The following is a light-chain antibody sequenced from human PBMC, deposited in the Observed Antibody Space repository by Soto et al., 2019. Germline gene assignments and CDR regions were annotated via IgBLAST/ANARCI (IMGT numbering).Light chain of an antibody. CDR3: NQYGSSSWT. CDR1: QSVSSSY. CDR2: GAS. J-gene: IGKJ1*01. V-gene: IGKV3-20*01. Sequence: EIVLTQSPGTLSLSPGERATLSCRASQSVSSSYLAWYQQKPGQAPRLLIYGASSRATGISDRFSGSGSGTDFTLTIRRLEPEDFAVYYCNQYGSSSWTFGQGTKVDIK.